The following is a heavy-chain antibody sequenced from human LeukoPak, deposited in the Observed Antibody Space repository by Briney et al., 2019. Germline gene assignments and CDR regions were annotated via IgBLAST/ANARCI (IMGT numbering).Heavy chain of an antibody. J-gene: IGHJ4*02. V-gene: IGHV3-74*01. D-gene: IGHD6-13*01. CDR3: ARGRYSSSWKDY. Sequence: GGSLRLSCAASGFTFSNYWMHWVRQAPGKGLVWVSRINGDGSRTNYADSVKGRFTISRDNSNNTLYLQMNSLRAEDTAVYYCARGRYSSSWKDYWGQGTLVTVSS. CDR2: INGDGSRT. CDR1: GFTFSNYW.